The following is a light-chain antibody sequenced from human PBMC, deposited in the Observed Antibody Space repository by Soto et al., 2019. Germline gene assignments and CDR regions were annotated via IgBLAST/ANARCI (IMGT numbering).Light chain of an antibody. J-gene: IGKJ2*01. V-gene: IGKV3-11*01. CDR2: DES. CDR3: QRPSNGPAYT. Sequence: EVVLTQSPATLSLSPGERATLSCRASQSVSSHLTWYQQKPGKAPRLLIYDESNRATGIPGRFSGSGSGTDFTLTISILEPEDFAVYYCQRPSNGPAYTFGQGTRLDIK. CDR1: QSVSSH.